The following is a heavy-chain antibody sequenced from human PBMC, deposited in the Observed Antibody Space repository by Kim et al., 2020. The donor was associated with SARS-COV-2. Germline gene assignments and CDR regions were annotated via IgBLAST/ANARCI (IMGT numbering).Heavy chain of an antibody. Sequence: GGSLRLSCVASGFTFSSYWMHWVSQAPGKGLVWVSRIESDGSSPRYADSVKGRFTISRDNAKNTLYLQMNSLRAEDTAVYYCARGRLSYSGSYSGVFNWGQGTLVTVSS. J-gene: IGHJ4*02. CDR3: ARGRLSYSGSYSGVFN. D-gene: IGHD1-26*01. V-gene: IGHV3-74*01. CDR2: IESDGSSP. CDR1: GFTFSSYW.